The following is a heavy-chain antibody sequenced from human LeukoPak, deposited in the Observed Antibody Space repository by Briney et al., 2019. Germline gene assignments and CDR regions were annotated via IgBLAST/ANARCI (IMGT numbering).Heavy chain of an antibody. D-gene: IGHD2-15*01. CDR1: GYSISSGFY. V-gene: IGHV4-38-2*02. CDR2: IYHRGST. CDR3: ARVCCGWSFDI. J-gene: IGHJ3*02. Sequence: SETLSLTCTVSGYSISSGFYWGWIRQPPGKGLEWIGSIYHRGSTYYNPSLKSRGTISLDTSKNQFSLKLSSVTAADTAVYYCARVCCGWSFDIWGQGTMVTVSS.